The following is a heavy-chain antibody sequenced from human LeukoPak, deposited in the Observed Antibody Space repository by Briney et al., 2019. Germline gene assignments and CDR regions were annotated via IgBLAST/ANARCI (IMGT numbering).Heavy chain of an antibody. Sequence: PGGPLRLSCATSGFTFSSSAMSWVRQPPGKGLAWVSTISGSGGGTYYADSVKGRFTISRDNSKNTLYLQMNSLRAEDTAVFYCGKLFYSSGMYHFDYWGQGTLVTVSS. CDR2: ISGSGGGT. J-gene: IGHJ4*02. CDR1: GFTFSSSA. CDR3: GKLFYSSGMYHFDY. D-gene: IGHD3-10*01. V-gene: IGHV3-23*01.